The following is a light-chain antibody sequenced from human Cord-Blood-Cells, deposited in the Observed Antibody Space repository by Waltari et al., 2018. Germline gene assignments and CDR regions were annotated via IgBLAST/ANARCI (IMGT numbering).Light chain of an antibody. Sequence: DIVMTQSPDSLAVSLGERATINCKSSQSVLYSSNNKNYLAWYQQKPGQPPKLLIYRASTRESGVPDRFSGSGSGTDFTLTISSLQAEDVAGYYCQQYYSTPPTFGQGTKVEIK. J-gene: IGKJ1*01. CDR1: QSVLYSSNNKNY. CDR3: QQYYSTPPT. CDR2: RAS. V-gene: IGKV4-1*01.